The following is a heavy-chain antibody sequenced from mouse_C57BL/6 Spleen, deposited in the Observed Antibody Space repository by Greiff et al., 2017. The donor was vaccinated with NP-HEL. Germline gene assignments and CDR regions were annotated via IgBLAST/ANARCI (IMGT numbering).Heavy chain of an antibody. Sequence: VQLQQSGAELVKPGASVKMSCKASGYTFTTYPIEWMKQNHGKSLEWIGNFHPYNDDTKYNEKFKGKATLTVEKSSSTVYLELSRLTSDDSAVYFCSRRWNYAALFAYWGQGTRVTVTA. D-gene: IGHD1-1*01. V-gene: IGHV1-47*01. CDR2: FHPYNDDT. J-gene: IGHJ3*01. CDR1: GYTFTTYP. CDR3: SRRWNYAALFAY.